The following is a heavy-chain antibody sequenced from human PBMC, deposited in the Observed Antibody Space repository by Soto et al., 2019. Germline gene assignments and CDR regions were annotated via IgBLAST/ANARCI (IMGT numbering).Heavy chain of an antibody. J-gene: IGHJ5*02. D-gene: IGHD3-3*01. CDR3: ARVGVSYRYYDFWSGRQNWFDP. V-gene: IGHV1-3*01. CDR2: INAGNSNT. CDR1: GYTFASYA. Sequence: GASVKVSCKASGYTFASYAMHWVRQAPGQRLEWMGWINAGNSNTKYSQKFQGRVTITRDTSASTAYMELSSLRSEDTAVYYCARVGVSYRYYDFWSGRQNWFDPWGQGTLVTVSS.